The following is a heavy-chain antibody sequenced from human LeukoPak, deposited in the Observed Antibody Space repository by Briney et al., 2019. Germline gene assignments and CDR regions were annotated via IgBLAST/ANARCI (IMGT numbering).Heavy chain of an antibody. CDR1: GFSFSTYG. CDR3: ARDLGLRYGSGTYRFDP. J-gene: IGHJ5*02. CDR2: ICYDGSHQ. D-gene: IGHD3-10*01. V-gene: IGHV3-33*08. Sequence: GGSLRLSCAAYGFSFSTYGMHWVRQAPGKGLESVAVICYDGSHQYYADSVKGRFTISRDMSNNTLYLQMNNLRVDDTALYYCARDLGLRYGSGTYRFDPWGQGTQVIVSS.